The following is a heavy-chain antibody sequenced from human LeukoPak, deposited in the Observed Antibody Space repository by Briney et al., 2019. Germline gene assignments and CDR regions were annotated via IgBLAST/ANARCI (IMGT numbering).Heavy chain of an antibody. CDR1: GYSISSGYY. V-gene: IGHV4-38-2*02. CDR3: ARDRMRDGYNTPENY. CDR2: IYHSGRT. J-gene: IGHJ4*02. Sequence: SETLSLTCTVSGYSISSGYYWGWIRQPPGKGLEWIGSIYHSGRTYYNPSLKSRVTISVDTSKNQFSLKLSSVTAADTAVYYCARDRMRDGYNTPENYWGQGTLVTVSS. D-gene: IGHD5-24*01.